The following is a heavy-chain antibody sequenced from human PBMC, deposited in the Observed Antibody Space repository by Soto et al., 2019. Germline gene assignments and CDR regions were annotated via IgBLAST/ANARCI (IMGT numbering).Heavy chain of an antibody. CDR2: INAGNGNT. CDR3: ARDVGDESITYNDAFDV. V-gene: IGHV1-3*01. CDR1: GYTFTSYA. D-gene: IGHD3-10*01. J-gene: IGHJ3*01. Sequence: ASVKVSCKASGYTFTSYAMHWVRQAPGQRLEWMGWINAGNGNTKYAEKFQDRVTMTTDTSTNTAYMELRSLTYNDTAVYYCARDVGDESITYNDAFDVWGQGTMVTVSS.